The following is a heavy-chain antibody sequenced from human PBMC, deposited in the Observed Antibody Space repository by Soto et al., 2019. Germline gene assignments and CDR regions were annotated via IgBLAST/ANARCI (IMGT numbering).Heavy chain of an antibody. V-gene: IGHV3-74*01. CDR3: VRDIR. CDR2: INSDGTTT. Sequence: GGSLRLSCAASGFTFNNFWMYWVRQTPEKGLVWVSGINSDGTTTIYADSVKGRFTISRGNAKNTLYLQMNSLTVEDTAIYYCVRDIRWGQGTLVTVSS. CDR1: GFTFNNFW. J-gene: IGHJ4*02.